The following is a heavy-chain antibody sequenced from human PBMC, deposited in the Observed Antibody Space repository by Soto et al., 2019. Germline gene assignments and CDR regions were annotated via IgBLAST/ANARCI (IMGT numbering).Heavy chain of an antibody. CDR2: IRSKAYGGTT. CDR1: GFTFGDYA. J-gene: IGHJ6*02. D-gene: IGHD6-19*01. Sequence: GGSLRLSCTASGFTFGDYAMSWVRQAPGKGREWVGFIRSKAYGGTTEYAASVKGRFTISRDDSKSIAYLQMNSLKTEDTAVYYCTRDYSSGYYYYGMDVWGQGTTVTVSS. CDR3: TRDYSSGYYYYGMDV. V-gene: IGHV3-49*04.